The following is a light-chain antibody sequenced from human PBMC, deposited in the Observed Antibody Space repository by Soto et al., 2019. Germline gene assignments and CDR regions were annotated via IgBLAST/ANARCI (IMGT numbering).Light chain of an antibody. CDR1: QSVFYTSNNKNY. Sequence: DIVMTQSPDSLAVSLGERATINCKSSQSVFYTSNNKNYLAWYQQKPGQPPNLLIYWASTRESGVPDRFSGSGSGTDFTLTISSLQAEDVAVYYCQQYYGTPYTFDQGTKLEIK. CDR2: WAS. J-gene: IGKJ2*01. CDR3: QQYYGTPYT. V-gene: IGKV4-1*01.